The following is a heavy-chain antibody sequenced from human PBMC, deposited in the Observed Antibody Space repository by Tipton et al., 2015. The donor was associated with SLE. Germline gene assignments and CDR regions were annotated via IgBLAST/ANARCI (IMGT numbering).Heavy chain of an antibody. CDR1: GGSISSSSYY. D-gene: IGHD5-12*01. CDR3: AIGGDSGYDL. Sequence: TLSLTCTVSGGSISSSSYYWGWIRQPPGKGLGWIGTIYYSGTTYYNPSLKSRVTISVDTSKIQFSLKLSSVTAADTAVYYCAIGGDSGYDLWGQGTTVIVSS. V-gene: IGHV4-39*07. J-gene: IGHJ6*02. CDR2: IYYSGTT.